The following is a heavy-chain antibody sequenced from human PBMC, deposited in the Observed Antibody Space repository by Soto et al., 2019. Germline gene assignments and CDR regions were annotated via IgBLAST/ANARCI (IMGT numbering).Heavy chain of an antibody. V-gene: IGHV3-74*01. Sequence: PGGSLRLSFAASGFTFSSYWMHWVRQAPGMGLVWVSRSNGDGSSTTYADSVKGRFTISRDNAKNTLYLQMNSLRPEDTAVYYCARAIAYYGMDVWGQGTTVTVSS. CDR2: SNGDGSST. CDR1: GFTFSSYW. CDR3: ARAIAYYGMDV. D-gene: IGHD3-22*01. J-gene: IGHJ6*02.